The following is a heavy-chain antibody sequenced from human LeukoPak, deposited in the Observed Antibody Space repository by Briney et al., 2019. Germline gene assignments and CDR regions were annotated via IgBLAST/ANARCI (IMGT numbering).Heavy chain of an antibody. CDR1: GASIGNYY. D-gene: IGHD4-17*01. CDR2: IHYSGST. V-gene: IGHV4-59*08. J-gene: IGHJ5*02. CDR3: ARHPTTMTTPP. Sequence: SETLSLTCTVSGASIGNYYWSWIRQPPGKGLEWIGYIHYSGSTDYNPSLKSRVTMSVDTSKNQFSLRLSSVTAADTAMYYCARHPTTMTTPPWGQGTLVTVSS.